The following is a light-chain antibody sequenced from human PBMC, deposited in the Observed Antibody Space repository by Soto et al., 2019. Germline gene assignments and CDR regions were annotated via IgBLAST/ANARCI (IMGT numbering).Light chain of an antibody. CDR2: GAS. J-gene: IGKJ1*01. V-gene: IGKV3-20*01. CDR1: RVGSNNY. CDR3: QQYSSSGT. Sequence: IVLTYYSGTLSLSPRESATQSYITKRVGSNNYLSWYQQPPGPAPRLLIYGASNRATGIPDRFSGRGSGTDFTLTISRLEPEDFVVYYYQQYSSSGTFGQGTKV.